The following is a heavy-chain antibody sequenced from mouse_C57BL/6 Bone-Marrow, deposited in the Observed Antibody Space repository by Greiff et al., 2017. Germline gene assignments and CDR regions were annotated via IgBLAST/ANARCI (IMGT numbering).Heavy chain of an antibody. CDR3: AQIARFITTVGADY. CDR1: GFSLSTFGMG. J-gene: IGHJ2*01. Sequence: QVTLKVSGPGILQPSQTLSLSCSSSGFSLSTFGMGVGWLRQPPGKGLEWLAHIWWNDDKYYHPALKSRLTISNNTSTTPVFLKNDKVHTADTATDYGAQIARFITTVGADYWGQGTTLTVSS. V-gene: IGHV8-8*01. CDR2: IWWNDDK. D-gene: IGHD1-1*01.